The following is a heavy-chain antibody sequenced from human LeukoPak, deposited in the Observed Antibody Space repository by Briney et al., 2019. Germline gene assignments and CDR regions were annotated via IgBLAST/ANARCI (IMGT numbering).Heavy chain of an antibody. Sequence: SQTLSLTCTVSGDSISSGDYYWSWIRQPPGKGLEWIGYIYYSGSTSYNPSLRSRVTMSVDTSKNQFSLRLNSVTAADTAVYYCARAVAVAGHGVNWFDPWGQGTLVTVSS. CDR3: ARAVAVAGHGVNWFDP. CDR1: GDSISSGDYY. J-gene: IGHJ5*02. D-gene: IGHD6-19*01. CDR2: IYYSGST. V-gene: IGHV4-30-4*01.